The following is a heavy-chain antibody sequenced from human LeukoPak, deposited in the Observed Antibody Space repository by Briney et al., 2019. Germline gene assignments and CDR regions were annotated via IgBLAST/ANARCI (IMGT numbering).Heavy chain of an antibody. CDR3: ARIWNYGY. D-gene: IGHD1-7*01. J-gene: IGHJ4*02. V-gene: IGHV3-53*01. CDR1: GFMVSSNY. CDR2: MYSDGST. Sequence: GGSLRVSCAASGFMVSSNYMSWVRQAPGKGLEWVSVMYSDGSTYYADSVKGRFTISRDNSKNTLYLQMNSLRAEDTAVYYCARIWNYGYWGQGTLVTVSS.